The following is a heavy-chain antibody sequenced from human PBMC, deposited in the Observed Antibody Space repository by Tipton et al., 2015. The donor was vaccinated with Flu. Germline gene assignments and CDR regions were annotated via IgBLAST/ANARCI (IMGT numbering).Heavy chain of an antibody. CDR1: GFTFSDYY. J-gene: IGHJ4*02. CDR2: ISSSGSTI. CDR3: ARGYYIGAVGAPGRVDY. V-gene: IGHV3-11*01. D-gene: IGHD6-13*01. Sequence: SLRLSCAVSGFTFSDYYMSWIRQAPGKGLEWVSYISSSGSTIYYADSVKGRFTISRDNAKNSLYLQMNSLRAEDTAVYYCARGYYIGAVGAPGRVDYWGQGTLVTVSS.